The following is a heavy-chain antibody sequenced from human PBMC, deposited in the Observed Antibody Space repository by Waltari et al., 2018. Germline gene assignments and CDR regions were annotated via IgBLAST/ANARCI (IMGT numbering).Heavy chain of an antibody. V-gene: IGHV4-59*01. D-gene: IGHD3-10*01. CDR1: GGSISSYY. CDR3: AAASIRGVNPFDY. CDR2: IYYSGST. Sequence: QVQLQESGPGLVKPSATLSLTCTVSGGSISSYYWSWIRQPQGKGLEWIGYIYYSGSTTYNPSLKSRVTISVDTSKNQFSLKLSSVTAADTAVYYCAAASIRGVNPFDYWGQGTLVTVSS. J-gene: IGHJ4*02.